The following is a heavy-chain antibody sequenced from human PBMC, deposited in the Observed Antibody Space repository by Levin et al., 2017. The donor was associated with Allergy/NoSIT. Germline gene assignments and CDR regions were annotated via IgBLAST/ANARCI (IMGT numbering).Heavy chain of an antibody. J-gene: IGHJ4*02. CDR3: ARVVGSSGYFDY. D-gene: IGHD3-22*01. CDR1: GGTFSSYT. Sequence: SVKVSCKASGGTFSSYTISWVRQAPGQGLEWMGRIIPILGIANYAQKFQGRVTITADKSTSTAYMELSSLRSEDTAVYYCARVVGSSGYFDYWGQGTLVTVSS. V-gene: IGHV1-69*02. CDR2: IIPILGIA.